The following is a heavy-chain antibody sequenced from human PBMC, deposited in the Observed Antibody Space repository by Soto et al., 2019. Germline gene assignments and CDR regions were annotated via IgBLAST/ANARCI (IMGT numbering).Heavy chain of an antibody. V-gene: IGHV5-10-1*01. D-gene: IGHD3-22*01. J-gene: IGHJ4*02. CDR2: IDPSDSQT. CDR1: GYSFAGYW. Sequence: GESLKISCKGSGYSFAGYWITWVRQKPGKGLELMGRIDPSDSQTYYSPSFRGHVTTSVTKSITTVFLQWSSLRASDTAMYYCARQIYDSDTGPNFQYYFDSWGQGTPVTVSS. CDR3: ARQIYDSDTGPNFQYYFDS.